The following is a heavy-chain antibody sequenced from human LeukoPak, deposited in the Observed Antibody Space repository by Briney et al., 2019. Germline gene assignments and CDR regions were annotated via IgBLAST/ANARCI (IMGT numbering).Heavy chain of an antibody. CDR3: ARKISAAGSRWFDP. J-gene: IGHJ5*02. CDR1: GGSTSSTDYY. CDR2: IRYSGNT. Sequence: KPSETLSLTCTVSGGSTSSTDYYWGWIRQPPDEGLEWIASIRYSGNTYYNPSLKSRVTISVDTSKNQFSLKLNSVTAADTAVYYCARKISAAGSRWFDPWGQGTLVTVSS. V-gene: IGHV4-39*07. D-gene: IGHD6-13*01.